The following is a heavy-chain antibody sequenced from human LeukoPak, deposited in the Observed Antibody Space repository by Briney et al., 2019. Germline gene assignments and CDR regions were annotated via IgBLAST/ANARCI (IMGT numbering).Heavy chain of an antibody. CDR3: ARDRGCSGGSCYSGQYYFDY. D-gene: IGHD2-15*01. CDR2: ISSSGSTI. Sequence: GGSLRLSCAASGFTFSSYEMNWVRQAPGKGLEWVSYISSSGSTIYYADSVKGRFTISRDNAKNSLCLQMNSLRAEDTAVYYCARDRGCSGGSCYSGQYYFDYWGQGTLVTVSS. CDR1: GFTFSSYE. V-gene: IGHV3-48*03. J-gene: IGHJ4*02.